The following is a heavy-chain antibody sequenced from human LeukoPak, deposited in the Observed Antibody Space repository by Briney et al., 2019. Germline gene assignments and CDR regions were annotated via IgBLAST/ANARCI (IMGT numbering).Heavy chain of an antibody. CDR3: ARGRRTRYYDSSGYSPYYYYMDV. D-gene: IGHD3-22*01. CDR2: MNPNSGNT. V-gene: IGHV1-8*01. CDR1: GYTFTSYD. J-gene: IGHJ6*03. Sequence: GASVKVSCKASGYTFTSYDINWVRQATGQGLEWMGWMNPNSGNTGYAQKFQGRVTMTRNTSISTAYMELSSLRSEDTAVYYCARGRRTRYYDSSGYSPYYYYMDVWGKGTTVTVSS.